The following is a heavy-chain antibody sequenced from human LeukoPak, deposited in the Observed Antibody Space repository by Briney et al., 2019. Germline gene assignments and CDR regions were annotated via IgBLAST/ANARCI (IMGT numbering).Heavy chain of an antibody. CDR1: GGSISSYS. D-gene: IGHD2-15*01. CDR2: IYYSGST. CDR3: ARSVEGYCRGGSCYYYSYYMDV. Sequence: SETLSLTCTISGGSISSYSWNWIRQPPGKGLEWIGYIYYSGSTNYNPSLKSRVTISVDTSKNQFSLKLSSVTAADTAVYYCARSVEGYCRGGSCYYYSYYMDVWGKGTTVTVSS. V-gene: IGHV4-59*01. J-gene: IGHJ6*03.